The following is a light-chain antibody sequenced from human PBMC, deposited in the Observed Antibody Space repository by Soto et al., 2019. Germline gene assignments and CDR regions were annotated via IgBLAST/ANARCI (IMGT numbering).Light chain of an antibody. CDR2: AAS. J-gene: IGKJ3*01. Sequence: IQMTQSPSSLSASVGDRVTISCRASQGIGNALGWYQQKPGKAPKLLIYAASSLQSGVPSRFSGSGSGTDFTLTISSLQPEDFATYYCQQSYSTPVTFGPGTKVDIK. CDR1: QGIGNA. V-gene: IGKV1-39*01. CDR3: QQSYSTPVT.